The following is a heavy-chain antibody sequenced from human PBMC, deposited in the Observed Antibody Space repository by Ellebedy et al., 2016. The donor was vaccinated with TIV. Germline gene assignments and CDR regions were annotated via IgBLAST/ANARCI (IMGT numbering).Heavy chain of an antibody. Sequence: SETLSLTCTVSGGSISSFHWSWIRQPPGEGLEWIGYIFYSGSTNYNPSLKSRVTISVDTSKNQFSLRLSSVTAADTAVYYCARGYVVADFDYWGLGTLVTVSS. D-gene: IGHD3-16*01. J-gene: IGHJ4*02. CDR2: IFYSGST. CDR1: GGSISSFH. V-gene: IGHV4-59*01. CDR3: ARGYVVADFDY.